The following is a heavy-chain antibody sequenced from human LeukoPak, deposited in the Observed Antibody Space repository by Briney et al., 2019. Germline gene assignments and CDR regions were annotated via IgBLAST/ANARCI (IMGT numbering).Heavy chain of an antibody. CDR1: GYTFTGYY. CDR2: INPNSGGT. D-gene: IGHD3-10*01. V-gene: IGHV1-2*02. J-gene: IGHJ4*02. Sequence: ASVKVSCKASGYTFTGYYMHWVRQAPGQGLEWMGWINPNSGGTNYAQKFQGRVTMTRDTSISTAYMALSRLRSDDTAVYYCARDGVLPWFGELFSFDYWGQGTLVSVSS. CDR3: ARDGVLPWFGELFSFDY.